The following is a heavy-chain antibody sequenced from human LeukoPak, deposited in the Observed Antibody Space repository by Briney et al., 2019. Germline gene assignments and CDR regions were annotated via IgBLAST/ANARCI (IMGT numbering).Heavy chain of an antibody. CDR1: GFTFSSYA. D-gene: IGHD1-1*01. CDR2: INHSGST. J-gene: IGHJ3*02. V-gene: IGHV4-34*01. CDR3: ARKPGTTRGAFDI. Sequence: GSLRLSCAASGFTFSSYAMSWIRQPPGKGLEWIGEINHSGSTNYNPSLKSRVTISVDTSKNQFSLKLSSVTAADTAVYYCARKPGTTRGAFDIWGQGTMVTVSS.